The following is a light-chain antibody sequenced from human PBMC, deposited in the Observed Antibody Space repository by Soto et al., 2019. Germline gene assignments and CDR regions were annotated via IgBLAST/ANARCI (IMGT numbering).Light chain of an antibody. CDR3: SSYSSSSTYYV. CDR1: NSDVGTHNF. J-gene: IGLJ1*01. Sequence: QSVLTQPASVSGSPGQSITISCTGSNSDVGTHNFASWYQQHPGKAPKLMIYEVSNRPSGVSDRFSGSKSGNTASLTISGLQAEDEAAYYCSSYSSSSTYYVFGTGTKVTVL. CDR2: EVS. V-gene: IGLV2-14*01.